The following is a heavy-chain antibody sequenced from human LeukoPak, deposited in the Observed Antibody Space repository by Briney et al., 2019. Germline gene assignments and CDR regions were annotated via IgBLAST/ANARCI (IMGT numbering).Heavy chain of an antibody. V-gene: IGHV1-8*03. CDR1: GYTFTSYD. Sequence: ASVKVSCKASGYTFTSYDFNWVRQATGQGLEWMGWMNPNSGNTGYAQKFQGRVTITRNTSISTAYMELSSLRSEDTAVYYCARGVGHSSGWYSSFIFLPSGGYYFDYWGQGTLVTVSS. CDR3: ARGVGHSSGWYSSFIFLPSGGYYFDY. CDR2: MNPNSGNT. J-gene: IGHJ4*02. D-gene: IGHD6-19*01.